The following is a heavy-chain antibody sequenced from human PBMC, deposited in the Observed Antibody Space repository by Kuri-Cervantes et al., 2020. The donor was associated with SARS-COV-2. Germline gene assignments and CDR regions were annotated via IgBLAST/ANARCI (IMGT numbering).Heavy chain of an antibody. CDR2: ISWKSGSI. D-gene: IGHD2-15*01. CDR3: VRGWRAGPFDL. J-gene: IGHJ4*02. CDR1: GFTFDDYA. V-gene: IGHV3-9*03. Sequence: GGSLRPSCAASGFTFDDYAMHWVRQAPGKSLEWVSGISWKSGSIGYADSVKGRFTISIDNAKNSLYLQMNSLRAEDMALYYCVRGWRAGPFDLWGQGTMVTVSS.